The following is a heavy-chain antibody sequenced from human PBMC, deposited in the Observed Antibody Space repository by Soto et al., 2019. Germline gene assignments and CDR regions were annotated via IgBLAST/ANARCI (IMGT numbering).Heavy chain of an antibody. CDR2: IYTSGST. D-gene: IGHD6-13*01. CDR1: GGSISSYY. Sequence: ASETLSLTCTVSGGSISSYYWSWIRQPAGKGLEWIGRIYTSGSTNYNPSLKSRVTMSVDTSKNQFSLKLSSVTAADTAVYYCARDLRGGAAAGTVTPPGYWGQGTLVTVSS. J-gene: IGHJ4*02. CDR3: ARDLRGGAAAGTVTPPGY. V-gene: IGHV4-4*07.